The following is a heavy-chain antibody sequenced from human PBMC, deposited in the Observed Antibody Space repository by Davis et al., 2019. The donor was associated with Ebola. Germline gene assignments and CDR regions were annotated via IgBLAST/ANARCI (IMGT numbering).Heavy chain of an antibody. CDR3: ARDLEYSSGWYGY. V-gene: IGHV1-69*04. CDR1: GYTFTGYY. D-gene: IGHD6-19*01. J-gene: IGHJ4*02. CDR2: IIPILGIA. Sequence: SVKVSCKASGYTFTGYYMHWVRQAPGQGLEWMGRIIPILGIANYAQKFQGRVTITADKSTSTAYMELSSLRSEDTAVYYCARDLEYSSGWYGYWGQGTLVTVSS.